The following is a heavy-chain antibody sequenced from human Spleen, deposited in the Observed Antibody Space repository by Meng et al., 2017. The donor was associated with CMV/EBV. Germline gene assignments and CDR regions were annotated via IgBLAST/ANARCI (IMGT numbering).Heavy chain of an antibody. D-gene: IGHD6-6*01. CDR2: IIPMFRKT. Sequence: AYGGIFSIYAITGVRQAPGHGLEWIGNIIPMFRKTNYAQKFQGRVTITTGESSGTVFMELSSLTLDDTAIYFCARVPDSRAPEDDYWGQGTLVTVSS. V-gene: IGHV1-69*05. J-gene: IGHJ4*02. CDR3: ARVPDSRAPEDDY. CDR1: GGIFSIYA.